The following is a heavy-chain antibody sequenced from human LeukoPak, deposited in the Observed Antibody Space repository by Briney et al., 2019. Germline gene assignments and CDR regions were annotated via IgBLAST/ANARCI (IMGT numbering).Heavy chain of an antibody. CDR3: ARDQSVRLLQTSSTYFKHVFAI. J-gene: IGHJ3*02. V-gene: IGHV1-18*01. CDR2: ISAYNGNT. CDR1: GYTFTNYG. Sequence: GASVNLSCKTSGYTFTNYGISWVRQAPGLGLEWMGWISAYNGNTSYAQKVQGRVTMTTDISTSTAYMELRSLRFDDTAVYYCARDQSVRLLQTSSTYFKHVFAIWGQDSMDPVSS. D-gene: IGHD6-13*01.